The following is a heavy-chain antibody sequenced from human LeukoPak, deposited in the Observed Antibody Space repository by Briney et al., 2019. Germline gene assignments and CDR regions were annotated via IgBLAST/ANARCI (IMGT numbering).Heavy chain of an antibody. Sequence: EASVKVSCKASGGTFSSYTLSWVRQAPGQGLEWMGGIIPIFGAANYAQKFQDRVTITADKSTSTAYMELSSLRSEDTAVYYCARTVVVTAEHAFDIWGQGTMATVSS. J-gene: IGHJ3*02. D-gene: IGHD2-21*02. CDR3: ARTVVVTAEHAFDI. V-gene: IGHV1-69*06. CDR1: GGTFSSYT. CDR2: IIPIFGAA.